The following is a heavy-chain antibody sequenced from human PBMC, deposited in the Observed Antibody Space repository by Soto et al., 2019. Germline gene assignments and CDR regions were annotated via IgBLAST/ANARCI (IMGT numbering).Heavy chain of an antibody. CDR1: GLTFSSYS. CDR2: ISSSSSTI. J-gene: IGHJ6*03. D-gene: IGHD2-2*01. CDR3: ASIRSSTSPFHYYYYYMDV. Sequence: GGSLRLSCAASGLTFSSYSMNWVRQAPGKGLDWVSYISSSSSTIYYADSVKGRFTISRDNAKNSLYLQMNSLRAEDTAVYYCASIRSSTSPFHYYYYYMDVWGKGTTVTVSS. V-gene: IGHV3-48*01.